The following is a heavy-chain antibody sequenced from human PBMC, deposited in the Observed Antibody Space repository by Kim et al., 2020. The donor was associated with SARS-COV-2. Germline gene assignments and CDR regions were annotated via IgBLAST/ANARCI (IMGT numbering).Heavy chain of an antibody. CDR1: GGSISSSNW. V-gene: IGHV4-4*02. D-gene: IGHD3-9*01. Sequence: SETLSLTCAVSGGSISSSNWWSWVRQPPGKGLEWIGEIYHSGSTNYNPSLKSRVTISVDKSKNQFSLKLSSVTAADTAVYYCAGGGLRYFDWLPDAFDIWGQGTMVTVSS. J-gene: IGHJ3*02. CDR2: IYHSGST. CDR3: AGGGLRYFDWLPDAFDI.